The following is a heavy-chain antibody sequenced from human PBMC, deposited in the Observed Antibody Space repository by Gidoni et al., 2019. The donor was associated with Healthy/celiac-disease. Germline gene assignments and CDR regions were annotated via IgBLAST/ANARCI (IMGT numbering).Heavy chain of an antibody. Sequence: QVQLVQSGAEVKKPGASVKVSCKASGYTFTSYYMHWVRQAPGQGLEWMGIINPSGGSTSYAQKLQGRVTMTRDTSTSTVYMELSSLRSEDTAVYYCARAQRGVAGTLYYYYGMDVWGQGTTVTVSS. J-gene: IGHJ6*02. D-gene: IGHD6-19*01. CDR2: INPSGGST. CDR1: GYTFTSYY. CDR3: ARAQRGVAGTLYYYYGMDV. V-gene: IGHV1-46*04.